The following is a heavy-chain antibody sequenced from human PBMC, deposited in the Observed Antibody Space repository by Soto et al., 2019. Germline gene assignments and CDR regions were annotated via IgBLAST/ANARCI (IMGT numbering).Heavy chain of an antibody. CDR2: IYTKERT. D-gene: IGHD3-16*01. V-gene: IGHV4-4*07. Sequence: PSETLSLTCTVSGGSITNYYWSWIRQPAGKGLEWIGRIYTKERTNYNLSFRNRVTMSVDTSKNQFSLKLDAVTAADTAVYYCARDDYPEGGNNWFDTWGQGTLVTVSS. CDR1: GGSITNYY. CDR3: ARDDYPEGGNNWFDT. J-gene: IGHJ5*02.